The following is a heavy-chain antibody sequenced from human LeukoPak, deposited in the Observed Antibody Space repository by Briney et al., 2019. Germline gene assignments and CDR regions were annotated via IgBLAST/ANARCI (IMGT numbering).Heavy chain of an antibody. CDR3: ARVDGDGYNIPDY. V-gene: IGHV4-34*01. D-gene: IGHD5-24*01. CDR2: INHSGNT. J-gene: IGHJ4*02. CDR1: GVSISSYY. Sequence: SETLSLTCSVSGVSISSYYWSWIRQPPGKGLEWIGEINHSGNTNYNPSLESRVTISVDTSKNQFSLKLSSVTAADTAVYYCARVDGDGYNIPDYWGQGTLVTVSS.